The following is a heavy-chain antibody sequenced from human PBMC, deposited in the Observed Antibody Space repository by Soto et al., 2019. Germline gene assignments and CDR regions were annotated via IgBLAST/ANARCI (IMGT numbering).Heavy chain of an antibody. Sequence: SETLSLTCTVSGGSISSGDYYWSWVRQPPGKGLEWIGYIYYSGTTYYNPSLKSRVTIPVDTSKNQFSLKLSSVTAADTAVYYCARGEDYEILTGFRDYYYYGMDVWGQGTTVTVSS. CDR1: GGSISSGDYY. V-gene: IGHV4-30-4*01. CDR3: ARGEDYEILTGFRDYYYYGMDV. CDR2: IYYSGTT. J-gene: IGHJ6*02. D-gene: IGHD3-9*01.